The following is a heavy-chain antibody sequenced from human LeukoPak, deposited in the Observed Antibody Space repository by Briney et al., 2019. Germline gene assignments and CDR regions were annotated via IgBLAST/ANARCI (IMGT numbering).Heavy chain of an antibody. CDR2: IYPGDSDT. J-gene: IGHJ4*02. CDR3: ARHRPYSSGWRHFDY. CDR1: GYSFTNYW. Sequence: AGESLKISCKGSGYSFTNYWIGWLRQMPGKGLEWMGSIYPGDSDTRYSPSFQGQVTISADKSISTAYLQWSSLKASDTAMYYCARHRPYSSGWRHFDYWGRGTLVTVSS. V-gene: IGHV5-51*01. D-gene: IGHD6-19*01.